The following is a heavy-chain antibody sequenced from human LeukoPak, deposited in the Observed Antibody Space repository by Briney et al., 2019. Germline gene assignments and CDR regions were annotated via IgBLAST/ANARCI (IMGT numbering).Heavy chain of an antibody. CDR3: ARGDDYYYYGMDV. V-gene: IGHV1-69*04. J-gene: IGHJ6*02. Sequence: SVKVSCKASGGTFSNNAISWVRQAPGQGLEWMGRIIPILGIANYAQKFQGRVTITADESTSRAYMELRSLRSEDTAVYYCARGDDYYYYGMDVWGRGTTVTVSS. CDR2: IIPILGIA. CDR1: GGTFSNNA.